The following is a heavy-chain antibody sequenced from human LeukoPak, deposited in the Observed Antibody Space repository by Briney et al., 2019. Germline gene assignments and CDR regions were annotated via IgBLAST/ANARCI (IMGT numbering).Heavy chain of an antibody. D-gene: IGHD3-16*01. CDR2: ISYLSSHV. CDR1: GFTFSDYD. J-gene: IGHJ4*02. CDR3: GRAFPPLRTSSAGDL. Sequence: GGSLRLSCSASGFTFSDYDMNWVRQAPGKGLGWVSSISYLSSHVYYGDSVKGRFSISRDNAKNSLCLQMNSLGAEDTAIYYCGRAFPPLRTSSAGDLWGQGILVTVSS. V-gene: IGHV3-21*01.